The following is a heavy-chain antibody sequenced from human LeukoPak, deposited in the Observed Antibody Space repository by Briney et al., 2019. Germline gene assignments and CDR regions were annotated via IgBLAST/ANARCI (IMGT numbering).Heavy chain of an antibody. CDR2: INGVGSST. Sequence: PGGSLRLSCVASGFTLSSNWMHWVRQAPGKGLVWLSRINGVGSSTPYADSVKGRFTISRDNAKNSLYLQMNSLRAEDTAVYYCAREVTPYYWGQGTLVTVSS. CDR1: GFTLSSNW. D-gene: IGHD2-21*02. CDR3: AREVTPYY. J-gene: IGHJ4*02. V-gene: IGHV3-74*01.